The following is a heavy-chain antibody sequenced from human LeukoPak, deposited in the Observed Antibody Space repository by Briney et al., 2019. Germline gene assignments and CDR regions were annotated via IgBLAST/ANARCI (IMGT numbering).Heavy chain of an antibody. V-gene: IGHV3-23*01. CDR2: ISGSGGST. CDR1: GFTFSSYA. J-gene: IGHJ5*02. CDR3: AKDQGSGYSINWFDP. D-gene: IGHD3-22*01. Sequence: PGGSLRLSCAASGFTFSSYAMSWVRQAPGKGLEWVSAISGSGGSTYYADSVKGRFTISRDNSKNTLYLQVNSLRAEDTAVYYCAKDQGSGYSINWFDPWGQGTLVTVSS.